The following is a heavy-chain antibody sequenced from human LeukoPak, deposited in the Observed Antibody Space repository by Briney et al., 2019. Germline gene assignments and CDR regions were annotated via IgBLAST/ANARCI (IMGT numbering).Heavy chain of an antibody. D-gene: IGHD6-13*01. CDR1: GGSISSSSSY. J-gene: IGHJ4*02. Sequence: SETLSLTCSVSGGSISSSSSYWGWIRQPPGKGLEWIGSIYYSGSNFDNPALKSRVTISVDTSKNQFSLRLSSVTAADTAVYYCARVTGYVMEDYFDYWGQGTLVTVSS. CDR3: ARVTGYVMEDYFDY. CDR2: IYYSGSN. V-gene: IGHV4-39*07.